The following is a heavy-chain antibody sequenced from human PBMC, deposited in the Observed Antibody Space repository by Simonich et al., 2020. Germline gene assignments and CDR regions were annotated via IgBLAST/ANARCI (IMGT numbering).Heavy chain of an antibody. D-gene: IGHD6-25*01. CDR3: ARGGLGHWYFDL. CDR2: INPNRGGT. CDR1: GYTFTGYY. J-gene: IGHJ2*01. V-gene: IGHV1-2*02. Sequence: QVQLVQSGAEVKKPGASVKVSCKASGYTFTGYYMNWVRQAPGQGLEWKGWINPNRGGTNYAQKFQGRVTMTRDTSISTAYMELSRLRSDDTAVYYCARGGLGHWYFDLWGRGTLVTVSS.